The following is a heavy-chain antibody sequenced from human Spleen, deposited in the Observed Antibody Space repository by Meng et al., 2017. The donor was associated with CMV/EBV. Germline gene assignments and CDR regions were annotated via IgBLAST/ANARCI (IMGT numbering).Heavy chain of an antibody. V-gene: IGHV3-23*01. CDR3: ARVGNYYDSSGPYYFDY. J-gene: IGHJ4*02. CDR1: GFTFSSYA. Sequence: GGSLRLSCAASGFTFSSYAMSWVRQAPGKGLEWVSAISGSGGSTYYADSVKGRFTISRDNSKNTLYLQMNSLRAEDTAVYYCARVGNYYDSSGPYYFDYWGQGTLVTVSS. CDR2: ISGSGGST. D-gene: IGHD3-22*01.